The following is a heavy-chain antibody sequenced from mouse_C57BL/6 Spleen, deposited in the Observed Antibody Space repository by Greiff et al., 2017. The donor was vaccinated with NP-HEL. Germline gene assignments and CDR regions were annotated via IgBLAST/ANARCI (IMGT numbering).Heavy chain of an antibody. CDR1: GFTFTDYY. J-gene: IGHJ4*01. Sequence: EVKLMESGGGLVQPGGSLSLSCAASGFTFTDYYMSWVRQPPGKALEWLGFIRNKANGYTTEYSASVKGRFTISRDNSQSILYLQMNALRAEDSATYYCARSPYDYDEGYYAMDYWGQGTSVTVSS. CDR2: IRNKANGYTT. D-gene: IGHD2-4*01. V-gene: IGHV7-3*01. CDR3: ARSPYDYDEGYYAMDY.